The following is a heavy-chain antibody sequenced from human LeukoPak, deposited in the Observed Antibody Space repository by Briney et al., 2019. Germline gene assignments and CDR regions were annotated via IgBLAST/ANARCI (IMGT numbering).Heavy chain of an antibody. CDR1: GDSVSSSTAA. CDR2: TYFRSQWYY. D-gene: IGHD3-22*01. V-gene: IGHV6-1*01. Sequence: SQTLSLTCAISGDSVSSSTAAWNWIRQSPSRDLEWLGRTYFRSQWYYDYALSVKSRITINLDTSKNQFSLQLNSVTPEDTAVYYCVRDHDNSPRAFDIWGQGTMVTVSS. J-gene: IGHJ3*02. CDR3: VRDHDNSPRAFDI.